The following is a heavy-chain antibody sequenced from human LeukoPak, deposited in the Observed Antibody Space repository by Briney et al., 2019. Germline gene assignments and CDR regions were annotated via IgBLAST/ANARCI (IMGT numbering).Heavy chain of an antibody. D-gene: IGHD3-9*01. CDR2: IYYSGST. V-gene: IGHV4-4*02. CDR3: ARCGSYYDILTGYYFFDY. Sequence: PGGSLRLSCAASGFTFITYWMSWVRQPPGKGLEWIGSIYYSGSTYYNPSLKSRVTISVDTSKNQFSLKLSSVTAADTAVYYCARCGSYYDILTGYYFFDYWGQGTLVTVSS. CDR1: GFTFITYW. J-gene: IGHJ4*02.